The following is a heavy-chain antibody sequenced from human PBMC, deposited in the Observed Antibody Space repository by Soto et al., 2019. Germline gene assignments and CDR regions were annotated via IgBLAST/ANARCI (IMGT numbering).Heavy chain of an antibody. J-gene: IGHJ3*02. CDR1: GFAFSSYW. V-gene: IGHV3-74*01. CDR2: INSDGSST. CDR3: ASDTGLITMVRGDAFHI. Sequence: GGSLRLSCAASGFAFSSYWMHWVRQAPGKGLVWVSRINSDGSSTSYADSVKGRFTISRDNAKNTLYLQMNSLRAEDTAVEYCASDTGLITMVRGDAFHIWGQGTLVTVSS. D-gene: IGHD3-10*01.